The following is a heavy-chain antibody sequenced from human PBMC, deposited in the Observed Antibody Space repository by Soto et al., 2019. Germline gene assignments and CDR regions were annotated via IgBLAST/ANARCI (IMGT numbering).Heavy chain of an antibody. CDR2: MNHDGSST. D-gene: IGHD3-10*01. Sequence: GGSLRLSCAASGFTFSSHTMHWVRQAPGKGLVWVSRMNHDGSSTDYADSVKGRFTISRDNAKNTLYLKMNSLRSEDTAVYYCASPGSGSFPRWGQGTLVTVSS. J-gene: IGHJ4*02. V-gene: IGHV3-74*01. CDR1: GFTFSSHT. CDR3: ASPGSGSFPR.